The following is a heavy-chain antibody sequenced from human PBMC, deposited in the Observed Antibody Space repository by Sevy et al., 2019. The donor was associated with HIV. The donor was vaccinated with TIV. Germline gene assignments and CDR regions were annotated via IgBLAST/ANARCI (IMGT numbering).Heavy chain of an antibody. CDR1: GYTFTSYY. J-gene: IGHJ6*02. Sequence: ASVKVSCKASGYTFTSYYMHWVRQAPGQGLEWMGIINPSGGSTSYAQKFQGRVTMTRDTSTSTVYMELSSLISEDTAVYYCAIPGGYYDILTGYRSRVYGMDVWGQGTTVTVSS. V-gene: IGHV1-46*01. D-gene: IGHD3-9*01. CDR3: AIPGGYYDILTGYRSRVYGMDV. CDR2: INPSGGST.